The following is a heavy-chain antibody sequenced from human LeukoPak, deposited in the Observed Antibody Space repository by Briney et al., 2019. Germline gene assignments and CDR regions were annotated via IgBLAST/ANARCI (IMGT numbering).Heavy chain of an antibody. CDR1: GFTFSSYG. CDR2: IRYDGSNK. J-gene: IGHJ4*02. D-gene: IGHD3-3*01. V-gene: IGHV3-30*02. CDR3: AKDLGVVITLPGY. Sequence: GGSLRLSCAASGFTFSSYGMHWVRQAPGKGLEWVAFIRYDGSNKYYADSVKGRFTISRDNSKNTLYLQTNSLRAGDTAVYYCAKDLGVVITLPGYWGQGTLVTVSS.